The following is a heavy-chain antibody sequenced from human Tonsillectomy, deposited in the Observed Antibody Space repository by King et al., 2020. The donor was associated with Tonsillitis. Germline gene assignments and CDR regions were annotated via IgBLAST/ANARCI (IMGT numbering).Heavy chain of an antibody. J-gene: IGHJ6*03. V-gene: IGHV4-61*02. CDR2: MYTSGST. CDR3: AGIYCGGDCYSTYYYYYYYMDV. D-gene: IGHD2-21*02. Sequence: QLQESGPGLVKPSQTLSLTCTVSVASISSGRYYWGWIRQPAGKGLEWIGRMYTSGSTNYNPSLKSRVTMSVDTSKNQFSLRLSSVTAADTAVYYCAGIYCGGDCYSTYYYYYYYMDVWGKGTRVTVSS. CDR1: VASISSGRYY.